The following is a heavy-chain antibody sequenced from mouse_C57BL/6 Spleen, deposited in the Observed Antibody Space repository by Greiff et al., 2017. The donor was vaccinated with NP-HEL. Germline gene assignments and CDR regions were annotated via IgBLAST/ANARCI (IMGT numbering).Heavy chain of an antibody. D-gene: IGHD1-1*01. J-gene: IGHJ4*01. V-gene: IGHV1-82*01. CDR2: IYPGGGDT. CDR3: ARSLYYYGSSSYYYAMDY. CDR1: GYAFSSSW. Sequence: QVQLQQSGPELVKPGASVKISCKASGYAFSSSWMNWVKQRPGKGLEWIGRIYPGGGDTNYNGKFKGKATLTADKSSSTAYMQLSSLTSEDSAVYFCARSLYYYGSSSYYYAMDYWGQGTSVTVSS.